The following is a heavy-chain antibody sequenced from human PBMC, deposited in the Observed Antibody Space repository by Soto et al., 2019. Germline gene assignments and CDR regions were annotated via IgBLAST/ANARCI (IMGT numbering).Heavy chain of an antibody. Sequence: EVQLLESGGGFVQPGGSLRLSCAATGFTFSVYATTWVRQAPGKGLEWVSAVTANGGSTYSADSVKGRFTISRDNSKNTLFLQMNSLRAEDTAVYYCASLGVGDWANYYYYYGMDVWGQGTTVTVSS. CDR2: VTANGGST. D-gene: IGHD2-21*02. CDR3: ASLGVGDWANYYYYYGMDV. J-gene: IGHJ6*02. CDR1: GFTFSVYA. V-gene: IGHV3-23*01.